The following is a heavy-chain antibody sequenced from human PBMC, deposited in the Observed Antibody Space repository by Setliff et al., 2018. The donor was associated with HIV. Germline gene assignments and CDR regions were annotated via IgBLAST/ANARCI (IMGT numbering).Heavy chain of an antibody. Sequence: GGSLRLSCAASGFTFSSYAMHWVRQAPGKGLEWVAVISYDGSNKYYADSVKGRFTISRDNSKNTLYLQMNSLRAEDTAVYYCARAHSSGRLGNYFDYWGQGTLVTVS. CDR2: ISYDGSNK. D-gene: IGHD6-19*01. CDR1: GFTFSSYA. CDR3: ARAHSSGRLGNYFDY. V-gene: IGHV3-30-3*01. J-gene: IGHJ4*02.